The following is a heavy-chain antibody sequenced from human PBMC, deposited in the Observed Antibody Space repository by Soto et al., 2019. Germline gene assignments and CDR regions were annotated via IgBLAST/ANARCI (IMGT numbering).Heavy chain of an antibody. Sequence: PSETLSLTCAVYGGSFSGYYWSWIRQPPGKGLEWIGEINHSGSTNYNPSLKSRVTISVDTSKNQFPLKLSSVTAADTAVYYCARVRTRAGGHSVYGMDVWGQGTTVTVSS. D-gene: IGHD2-15*01. CDR1: GGSFSGYY. CDR3: ARVRTRAGGHSVYGMDV. V-gene: IGHV4-34*01. J-gene: IGHJ6*02. CDR2: INHSGST.